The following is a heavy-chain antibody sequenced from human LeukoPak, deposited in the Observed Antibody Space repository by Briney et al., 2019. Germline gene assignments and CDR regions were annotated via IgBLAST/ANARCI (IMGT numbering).Heavy chain of an antibody. CDR2: IYSGGST. D-gene: IGHD6-13*01. Sequence: PGGSLRLSCAASGFTVSSNYMSWVRQAPGKGLEWVSVIYSGGSTYYADSVKGRFTISRDNARNSLYLQMNSLRAEDTALYYCAKDIYSAALSSVDYWGQGTLVTVSS. CDR1: GFTVSSNY. CDR3: AKDIYSAALSSVDY. J-gene: IGHJ4*02. V-gene: IGHV3-53*05.